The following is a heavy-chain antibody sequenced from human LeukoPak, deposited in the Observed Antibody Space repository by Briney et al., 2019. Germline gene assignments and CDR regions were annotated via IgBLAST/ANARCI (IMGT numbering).Heavy chain of an antibody. CDR2: ISWNSGSI. Sequence: PGRSLRLSCAGSGFIFNNYAMHWVRQPPGKGPEWVPGISWNSGSIDYADSVKGRFTISRDNAKNSLYLQINSMRVEDTAFYYCAKDNRGHYTSGPNPVSLHWGQGALVTVSS. V-gene: IGHV3-9*01. J-gene: IGHJ4*02. CDR1: GFIFNNYA. D-gene: IGHD6-19*01. CDR3: AKDNRGHYTSGPNPVSLH.